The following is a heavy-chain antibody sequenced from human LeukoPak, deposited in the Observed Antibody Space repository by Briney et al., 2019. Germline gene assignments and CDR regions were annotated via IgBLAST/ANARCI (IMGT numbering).Heavy chain of an antibody. V-gene: IGHV3-7*01. J-gene: IGHJ4*01. CDR1: GFTFSSYW. CDR2: IRQDGGEK. D-gene: IGHD6-13*01. Sequence: HPGGSLRLSCAVSGFTFSSYWMNWVRQAPGKGLEWVASIRQDGGEKSYVDSVKGRFTISRDNTKNSLYLQINSLRAEDTAVYYCARDGTAAGLYFDSWGQGTLVTVSS. CDR3: ARDGTAAGLYFDS.